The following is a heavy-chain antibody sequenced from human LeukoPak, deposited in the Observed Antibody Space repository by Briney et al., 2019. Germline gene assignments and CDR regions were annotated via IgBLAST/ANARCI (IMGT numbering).Heavy chain of an antibody. V-gene: IGHV3-33*01. D-gene: IGHD2-15*01. J-gene: IGHJ4*02. CDR1: GFTFSSYG. CDR3: ARAGYCSGGSCYGSDY. Sequence: GRSLRLSCAASGFTFSSYGMHWVRQALGKGLEWVAAIWYDGSIQYYADSVKGRFTISRDNSKNTLYLQMDSLRAEDTAVYYCARAGYCSGGSCYGSDYWGQGTLVSVSS. CDR2: IWYDGSIQ.